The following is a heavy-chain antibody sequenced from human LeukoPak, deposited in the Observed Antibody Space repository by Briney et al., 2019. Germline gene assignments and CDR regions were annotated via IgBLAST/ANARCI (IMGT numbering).Heavy chain of an antibody. J-gene: IGHJ6*03. CDR2: IGGSDGRT. D-gene: IGHD3-22*01. Sequence: PGGSLRLSCAASGFTFSTYAMSWVRPAPGKGLEWVSLIGGSDGRTRYADSVKGRFTISRDNSKNTLYLEMNSLRAEDTAVYYCAKDSSSYDWGYMDVWGKGTTVTISS. CDR1: GFTFSTYA. V-gene: IGHV3-23*01. CDR3: AKDSSSYDWGYMDV.